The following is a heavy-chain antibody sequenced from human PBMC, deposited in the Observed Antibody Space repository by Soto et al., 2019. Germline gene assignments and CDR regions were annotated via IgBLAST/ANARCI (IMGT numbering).Heavy chain of an antibody. CDR2: ISTYDDKT. CDR1: GYSFRTHG. J-gene: IGHJ5*02. D-gene: IGHD2-15*01. V-gene: IGHV1-18*01. Sequence: QVQLVQSGAEVKTPGASVKVSCRASGYSFRTHGISWVRQAPGQGLEWMGWISTYDDKTNFPQKFQGRITMTIDTSTSTAYMELRSLRSDDTAVYFCARDLGYCNSSGCFRNWFDPWGQGTLVTVSS. CDR3: ARDLGYCNSSGCFRNWFDP.